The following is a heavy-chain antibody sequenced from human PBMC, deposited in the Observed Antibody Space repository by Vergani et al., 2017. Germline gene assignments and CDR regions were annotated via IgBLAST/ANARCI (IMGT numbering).Heavy chain of an antibody. D-gene: IGHD3-22*01. CDR3: ARMGGYDEGDVFRIGYFDS. J-gene: IGHJ4*02. V-gene: IGHV4-31*03. CDR1: GDSISSGVYY. Sequence: QVQLQESGPGLVKPSQTLSLTCSVSGDSISSGVYYWNWIRQHPGKGLEWIGYIYSTGNTHHNPSLRRRINMSVDTSKNQFSLKLNSVTAADTAMYYCARMGGYDEGDVFRIGYFDSWGPGILVTVSS. CDR2: IYSTGNT.